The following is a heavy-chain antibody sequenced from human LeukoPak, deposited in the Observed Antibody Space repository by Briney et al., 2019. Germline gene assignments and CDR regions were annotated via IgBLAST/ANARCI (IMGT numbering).Heavy chain of an antibody. CDR1: EFTFSSYG. J-gene: IGHJ4*02. V-gene: IGHV3-30*03. CDR3: ARASVLLWFGDVPQ. CDR2: ISYDGSNK. Sequence: GGSLRLSCAASEFTFSSYGMHWVRQAPGKGLEWVAVISYDGSNKYYADSVKGRFTISRDNSKNTLYLQMNSLRAEDTAVYYCARASVLLWFGDVPQWGQGTLVTVSS. D-gene: IGHD3-10*01.